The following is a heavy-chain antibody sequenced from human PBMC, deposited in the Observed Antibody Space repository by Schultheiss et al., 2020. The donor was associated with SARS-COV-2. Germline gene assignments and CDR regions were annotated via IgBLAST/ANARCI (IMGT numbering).Heavy chain of an antibody. D-gene: IGHD2-8*02. V-gene: IGHV3-23*01. CDR1: GFTVSSNY. Sequence: GGSLRLSCAASGFTVSSNYMSWVRQAPGKGLEWVSAISGSGGSTYYADSVKGRFTISRDNSKNTLYLQMNSLRAEDTAVYYCAKATGSIDAFDIWGQGTMVTVSS. CDR2: ISGSGGST. CDR3: AKATGSIDAFDI. J-gene: IGHJ3*02.